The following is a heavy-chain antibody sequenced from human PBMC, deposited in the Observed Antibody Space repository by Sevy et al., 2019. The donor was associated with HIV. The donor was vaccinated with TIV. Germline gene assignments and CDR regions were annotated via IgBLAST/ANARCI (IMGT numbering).Heavy chain of an antibody. CDR2: TYFDGNVK. CDR1: GFTFNAYG. J-gene: IGHJ4*02. V-gene: IGHV3-30*03. Sequence: GGSLRLSCEASGFTFNAYGMHWVRLAPGKGLEWVAVTYFDGNVKYYADSVKGRFTISRDNSKNTLHLQMNRLRPEDTAVYYCARDQGSYRYSPGRYWGQGTLVTVSS. D-gene: IGHD3-16*02. CDR3: ARDQGSYRYSPGRY.